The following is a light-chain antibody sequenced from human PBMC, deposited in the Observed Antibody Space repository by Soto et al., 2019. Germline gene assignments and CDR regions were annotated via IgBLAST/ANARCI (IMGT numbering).Light chain of an antibody. V-gene: IGLV1-44*01. J-gene: IGLJ1*01. CDR1: SSPIGSKT. CDR2: SNY. CDR3: SAWDASLNGYV. Sequence: SSLTQPPPTSGAPGPRGTISCSGSSSPIGSKTVNWYQQLPGTAPKLLIYSNYQRPSGVPDRFSGSKSGTSASLAISGLQSEDEADYYCSAWDASLNGYVFGTGTKVTVL.